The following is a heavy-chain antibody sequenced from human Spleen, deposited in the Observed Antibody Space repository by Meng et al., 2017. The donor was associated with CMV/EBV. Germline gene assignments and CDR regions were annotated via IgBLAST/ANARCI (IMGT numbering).Heavy chain of an antibody. J-gene: IGHJ4*02. Sequence: SETLSLTCNVSGVSISSGDHYWSWIRQPPGKGLEWIGYIYYSGSTYYNPSLKSRVTISVDTSKNEFSLKLSSVTAADTAVYYCARLVFGVALIDYWGQGTLVTVSS. V-gene: IGHV4-30-4*01. CDR2: IYYSGST. D-gene: IGHD3-3*01. CDR3: ARLVFGVALIDY. CDR1: GVSISSGDHY.